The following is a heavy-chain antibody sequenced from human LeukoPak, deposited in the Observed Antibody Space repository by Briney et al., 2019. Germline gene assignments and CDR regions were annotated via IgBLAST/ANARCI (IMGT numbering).Heavy chain of an antibody. V-gene: IGHV3-23*01. CDR2: ISGSGDST. CDR3: ARDDYGDYHFDY. D-gene: IGHD4-17*01. Sequence: GGSLRLSCAASGFTFSSYAMSWVRQAPGKGLEWVSAISGSGDSTYYADSVKGRFTISRDNSKNTLYLQMNSLRAEDTAVYYCARDDYGDYHFDYWGQGTLVTVSS. J-gene: IGHJ4*02. CDR1: GFTFSSYA.